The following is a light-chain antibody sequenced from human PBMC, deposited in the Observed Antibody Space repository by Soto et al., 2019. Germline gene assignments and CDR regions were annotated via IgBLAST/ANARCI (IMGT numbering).Light chain of an antibody. J-gene: IGKJ2*01. V-gene: IGKV3-20*01. Sequence: EIVLTQSPGTLSLSPGERATLSCRASQSVSSSYLAWYQQKPGQAPRLLIYGASSRATGIPGRFSGSGSGTDFTLTISRLEPEDFAVYYCQRYGSSPPDTFGQGTKLEIK. CDR2: GAS. CDR3: QRYGSSPPDT. CDR1: QSVSSSY.